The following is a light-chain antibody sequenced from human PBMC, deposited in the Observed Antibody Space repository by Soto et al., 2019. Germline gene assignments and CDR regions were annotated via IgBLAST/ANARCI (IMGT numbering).Light chain of an antibody. CDR2: DAS. CDR1: QNISSN. CDR3: QQYNNWPPWT. V-gene: IGKV3-15*01. Sequence: ETVMTQSPATLSVFPGERATLSCRASQNISSNLAWYQQRPGQAPRLLIYDASTRATGIPARFSGSGSATEFTLTISRLQSEDFAVYYCQQYNNWPPWTFGQGTKVEVK. J-gene: IGKJ1*01.